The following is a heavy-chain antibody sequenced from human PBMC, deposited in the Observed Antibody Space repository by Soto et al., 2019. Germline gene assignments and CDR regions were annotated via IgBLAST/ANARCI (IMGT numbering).Heavy chain of an antibody. CDR1: GGSISSYY. J-gene: IGHJ5*02. D-gene: IGHD6-13*01. Sequence: SETLSLTCTVSGGSISSYYWSWIRQPPGKGLEWIGYIYYSGSTNYNPSLKSRVTISVDTSKNQFSLKLSSVTAADTAVYYCARRQQLVSGNWFDPWGQGTLVTVSS. CDR2: IYYSGST. V-gene: IGHV4-59*01. CDR3: ARRQQLVSGNWFDP.